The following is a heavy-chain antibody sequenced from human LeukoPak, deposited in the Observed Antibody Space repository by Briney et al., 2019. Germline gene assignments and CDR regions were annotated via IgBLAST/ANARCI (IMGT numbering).Heavy chain of an antibody. J-gene: IGHJ4*02. CDR2: INSDGGST. Sequence: RGSLRLSCAAPGFTFSIDCVHWVRQAPGKGLVWVSRINSDGGSTAYADSVKGRFTTSRDNAKNTLYLQMNSLRAEDTAVYYCPGLLGGFDYWGQGTLVTVSS. D-gene: IGHD1-26*01. V-gene: IGHV3-74*01. CDR1: GFTFSIDC. CDR3: PGLLGGFDY.